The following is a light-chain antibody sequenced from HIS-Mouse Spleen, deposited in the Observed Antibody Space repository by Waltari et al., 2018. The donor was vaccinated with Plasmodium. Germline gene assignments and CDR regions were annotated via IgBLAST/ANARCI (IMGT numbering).Light chain of an antibody. CDR2: DVS. J-gene: IGLJ1*01. CDR1: SSYVGGYNY. CDR3: CSYAGSYTYV. Sequence: QSALTQPRSVSGSPGQSVTISSTGTSSYVGGYNYFPWYQQHPGKAPKLMIYDVSKRPSGVPDRFSGSKSGNTASLTISGLQAEDEADYYCCSYAGSYTYVFGTGTKVTVL. V-gene: IGLV2-11*01.